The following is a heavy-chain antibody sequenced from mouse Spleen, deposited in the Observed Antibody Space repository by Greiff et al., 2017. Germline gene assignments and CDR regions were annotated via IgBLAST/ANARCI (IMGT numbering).Heavy chain of an antibody. CDR3: ASGDSKGDYYAMDY. CDR1: GYTFTTYW. V-gene: IGHV1-7*01. D-gene: IGHD2-5*01. Sequence: QVQLKQSGAELAKPGASVKLSCKASGYTFTTYWMHWVKQRPGQGLEWIGYINPSSGYTKYNQNFKDKATLTVDKSSSTAYMELNSLTSEDSAVYYCASGDSKGDYYAMDYWGQGTSVTVSS. J-gene: IGHJ4*01. CDR2: INPSSGYT.